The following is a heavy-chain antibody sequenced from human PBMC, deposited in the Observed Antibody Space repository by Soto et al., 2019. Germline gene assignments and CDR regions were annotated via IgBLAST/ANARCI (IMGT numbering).Heavy chain of an antibody. CDR3: AKDLDYYYYGMDV. Sequence: SRCAAGFNLCWYGTYWDSQDPGKGLEWVAVISYDGSNKYYADSVKGRFTISRDNSKNTLYLQMNSLRAEDTAVYYCAKDLDYYYYGMDVWGQGTTVTVSS. CDR1: GFNLCWYG. V-gene: IGHV3-30*18. J-gene: IGHJ6*02. CDR2: ISYDGSNK.